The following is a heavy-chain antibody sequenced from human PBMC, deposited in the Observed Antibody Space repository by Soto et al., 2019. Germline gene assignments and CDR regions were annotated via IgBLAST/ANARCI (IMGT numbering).Heavy chain of an antibody. V-gene: IGHV3-74*01. CDR1: GFSFSNDW. D-gene: IGHD2-2*01. Sequence: EVQLVESGGGLVQPGGSLRLSCAASGFSFSNDWMHWVRQAAGKGLEWVSRINMDGSSTNYADSVKGRFTISRDNAKNALYLQMNSLRVDDTAVYYCARGHRGLYHNDYWGQGALVTVSS. CDR2: INMDGSST. J-gene: IGHJ4*02. CDR3: ARGHRGLYHNDY.